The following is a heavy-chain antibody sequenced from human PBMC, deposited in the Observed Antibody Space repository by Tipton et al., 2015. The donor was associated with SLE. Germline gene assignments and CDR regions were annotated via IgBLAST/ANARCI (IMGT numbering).Heavy chain of an antibody. V-gene: IGHV5-10-1*01. D-gene: IGHD5-24*01. CDR1: GYRFTSYW. CDR3: ARQGRDGDNYGAFDI. J-gene: IGHJ3*02. CDR2: IDPSDSYT. Sequence: QLVQSGAEVKKPGESLRISCKGSGYRFTSYWICWVRQMPGKGLEWMGRIDPSDSYTNYSPAFQGHVTISADKSINTAYLQWSSLKASDTAMYYCARQGRDGDNYGAFDILGQGTMVTVSS.